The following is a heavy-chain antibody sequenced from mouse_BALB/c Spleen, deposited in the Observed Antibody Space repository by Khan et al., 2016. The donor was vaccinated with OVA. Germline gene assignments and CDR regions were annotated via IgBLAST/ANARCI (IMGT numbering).Heavy chain of an antibody. CDR3: AKGVWSYYFALDY. V-gene: IGHV2-6-5*01. CDR1: GFSLTDYG. J-gene: IGHJ4*01. Sequence: QVQLQQSGPGLVAPSQSLSITCTVSGFSLTDYGVSWIRQPPGKGLEWLGVIWGGGSTSYNSALKSRLGINKDNSKSQVFLKRNSLQTDDAAMYYCAKGVWSYYFALDYWGQGTSVTVSS. CDR2: IWGGGST. D-gene: IGHD2-10*02.